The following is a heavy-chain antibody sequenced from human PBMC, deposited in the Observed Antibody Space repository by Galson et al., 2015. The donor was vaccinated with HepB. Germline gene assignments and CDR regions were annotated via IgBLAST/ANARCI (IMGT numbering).Heavy chain of an antibody. CDR1: GFTFSSHA. D-gene: IGHD5-12*01. CDR2: ISGSGGST. V-gene: IGHV3-23*01. Sequence: SLRLSCAASGFTFSSHAMSWVRQAPGKGLEWVSTISGSGGSTYYADSVKGRFTISRDNSKNTLYLQMNSLRAEDTAVYYCAKDSGFYYYYGMDVWGQGTTVTVSS. J-gene: IGHJ6*02. CDR3: AKDSGFYYYYGMDV.